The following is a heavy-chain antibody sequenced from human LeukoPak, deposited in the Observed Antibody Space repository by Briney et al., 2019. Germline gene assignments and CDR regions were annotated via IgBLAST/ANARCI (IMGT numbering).Heavy chain of an antibody. D-gene: IGHD3-22*01. J-gene: IGHJ4*02. CDR2: ISSSSSYI. CDR1: GFTFSSYS. CDR3: ARAVYYYDSSGYYPEDY. V-gene: IGHV3-21*01. Sequence: GGSLRLSCAASGFTFSSYSMNWVRQAPGKGLEWVSSISSSSSYIYYADSVKGRFTISRDNAKNSLYLQMNSLRAEDTAVYYCARAVYYYDSSGYYPEDYWGQGTLVTVSS.